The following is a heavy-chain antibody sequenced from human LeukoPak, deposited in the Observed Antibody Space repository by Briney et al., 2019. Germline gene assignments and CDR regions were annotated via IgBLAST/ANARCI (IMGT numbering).Heavy chain of an antibody. CDR1: GGSISSSSYY. D-gene: IGHD5-24*01. CDR3: ARANEVEMATIFDF. V-gene: IGHV4-39*01. Sequence: SETLSLTCTVSGGSISSSSYYWGWIRQPPGKGLEWIGSIYYSGSTYYNPSLKSRVTISVDTSKNQFSLKLSSVTAADTAVYYCARANEVEMATIFDFWGQGTLVTVSS. CDR2: IYYSGST. J-gene: IGHJ5*01.